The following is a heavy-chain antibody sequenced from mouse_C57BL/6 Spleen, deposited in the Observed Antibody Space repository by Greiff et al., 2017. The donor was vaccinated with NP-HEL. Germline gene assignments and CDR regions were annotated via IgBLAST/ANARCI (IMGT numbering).Heavy chain of an antibody. CDR2: ISSGSSTI. V-gene: IGHV5-17*01. Sequence: EVQVVESGGGLVKPGGSLKLSCAASGFTFSDYGMHWVRQAPEKGLEWVAYISSGSSTIYYADTVKGRFTISRDNAKNTLFLQMTSLRSEDTAMYYCARPSGYHWFAYWGQGTLVTVSA. CDR3: ARPSGYHWFAY. J-gene: IGHJ3*01. D-gene: IGHD2-2*01. CDR1: GFTFSDYG.